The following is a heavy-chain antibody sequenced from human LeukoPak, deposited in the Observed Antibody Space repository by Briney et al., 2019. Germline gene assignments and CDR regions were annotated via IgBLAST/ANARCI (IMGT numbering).Heavy chain of an antibody. CDR2: IRFDGSNK. D-gene: IGHD2-15*01. V-gene: IGHV3-30*02. CDR1: GFTFSSYS. CDR3: VRGGRRTLVVVATKGGVDY. Sequence: GGSLRLSCAASGFTFSSYSMNWVRQAPGKGLEWVAFIRFDGSNKYYADSVKGRFTISRDNSKNTLYLQMNSLRAEDTAVYYCVRGGRRTLVVVATKGGVDYWGQGTLVTVSS. J-gene: IGHJ4*02.